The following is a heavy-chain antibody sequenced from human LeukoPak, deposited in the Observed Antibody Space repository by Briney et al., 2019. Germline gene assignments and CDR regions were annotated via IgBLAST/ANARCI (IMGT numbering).Heavy chain of an antibody. D-gene: IGHD6-19*01. CDR2: ISSSSSYI. V-gene: IGHV3-21*01. CDR3: ARHRPTGLGGWSSRWELKYYYYMDV. Sequence: PGGSLRLSCAASGFTFSSYEMNWVRQAAGKGLEWVSSISSSSSYIYYADSVKGRFTISRDNAKNSLYLQMNSLRAEDTAVYYCARHRPTGLGGWSSRWELKYYYYMDVWGKGTTVTVSS. CDR1: GFTFSSYE. J-gene: IGHJ6*03.